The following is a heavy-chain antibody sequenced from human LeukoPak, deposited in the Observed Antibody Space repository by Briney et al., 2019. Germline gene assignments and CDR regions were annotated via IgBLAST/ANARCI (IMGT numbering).Heavy chain of an antibody. D-gene: IGHD3-22*01. V-gene: IGHV1-2*02. Sequence: ASVKVSCKASGYTFTGYYMHWVRQAPGQGLEWMRWINPNSGGTNYAQKFQGRVTMTRDTSISTAYMELSRLRSDDTAVYYCARVHYYDSSGYTRSTNWFDPWGQGTLVTVSS. J-gene: IGHJ5*02. CDR1: GYTFTGYY. CDR2: INPNSGGT. CDR3: ARVHYYDSSGYTRSTNWFDP.